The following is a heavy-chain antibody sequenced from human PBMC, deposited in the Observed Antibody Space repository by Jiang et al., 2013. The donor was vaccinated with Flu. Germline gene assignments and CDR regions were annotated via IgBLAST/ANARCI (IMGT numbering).Heavy chain of an antibody. D-gene: IGHD5-24*01. CDR1: A. CDR2: TYYRSKWYN. J-gene: IGHJ4*02. CDR3: ARDRDEDFSFDY. V-gene: IGHV6-1*01. Sequence: AWNWIRQSPSRGLEWLGRTYYRSKWYNDYAVSVKSRITINPDTSKNQFSLQLNSVTPEDTAVYYCARDRDEDFSFDYWGQGTLVTVSS.